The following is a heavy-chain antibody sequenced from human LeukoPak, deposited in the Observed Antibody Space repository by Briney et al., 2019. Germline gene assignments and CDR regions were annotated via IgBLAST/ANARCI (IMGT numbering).Heavy chain of an antibody. V-gene: IGHV4-34*01. CDR3: ARPINRIAAAYIDI. Sequence: SETLSLTCAVYGGSFSGYYWSWIRQPPGKGLEWIGEINHSGSTNYNPSLKSRVTISVDTSKNQFSLKLSSVTAADTAVYYCARPINRIAAAYIDIWGQGTMVTVSS. D-gene: IGHD6-13*01. J-gene: IGHJ3*02. CDR1: GGSFSGYY. CDR2: INHSGST.